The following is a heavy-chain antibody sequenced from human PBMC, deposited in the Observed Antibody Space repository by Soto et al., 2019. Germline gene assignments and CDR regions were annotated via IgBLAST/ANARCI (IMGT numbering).Heavy chain of an antibody. CDR2: TYYRSKWYN. V-gene: IGHV6-1*01. CDR3: ARADIVVVVAATKSYYYYMDV. J-gene: IGHJ6*03. Sequence: SQTLSLTCVISGDSVSSNSAAWNWIRQSPSRGLEWLGRTYYRSKWYNDYAVSVKSRITINPDTSKNQFSLQLNSVTPEDTAVYYCARADIVVVVAATKSYYYYMDVWGKGTTVTVSS. CDR1: GDSVSSNSAA. D-gene: IGHD2-15*01.